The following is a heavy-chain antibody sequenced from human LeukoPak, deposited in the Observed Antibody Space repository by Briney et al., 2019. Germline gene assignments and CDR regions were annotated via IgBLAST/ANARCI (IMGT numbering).Heavy chain of an antibody. Sequence: PGGSLRLSCAASGFTFSSDGMHWVRQAPGKGLEWVAVIWYDGSNKYYSDSVKGRFTISRDNSKNTLYLQMNSLRAEDTAVYYSARDHQNYDSSGYPQTWGQGTLVTVSS. CDR2: IWYDGSNK. CDR1: GFTFSSDG. D-gene: IGHD3-22*01. V-gene: IGHV3-33*01. CDR3: ARDHQNYDSSGYPQT. J-gene: IGHJ5*02.